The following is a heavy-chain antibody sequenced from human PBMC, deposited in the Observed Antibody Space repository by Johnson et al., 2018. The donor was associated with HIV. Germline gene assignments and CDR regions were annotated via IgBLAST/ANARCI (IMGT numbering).Heavy chain of an antibody. CDR1: GFTFSSYA. CDR3: ARVQVAMATIGYAFDI. CDR2: ISYDRSNK. J-gene: IGHJ3*02. V-gene: IGHV3-30*04. Sequence: VQLVESGGGVVQPGRSLRLSCAASGFTFSSYAMHWVRQAPGKGLEWVVVISYDRSNKYYADSVKGRFTISRDNSKNTLYLQMNSLRAEDTAVYYCARVQVAMATIGYAFDIWGQGTMVTVSS. D-gene: IGHD5-12*01.